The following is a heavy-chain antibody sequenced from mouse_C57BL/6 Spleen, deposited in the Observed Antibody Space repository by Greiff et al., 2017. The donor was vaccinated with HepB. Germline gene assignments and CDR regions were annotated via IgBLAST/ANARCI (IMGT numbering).Heavy chain of an antibody. CDR1: GYTFTSYW. CDR3: ARETAQATDAMDY. D-gene: IGHD3-2*02. V-gene: IGHV1-64*01. CDR2: IHPNSGST. Sequence: QVHVKQPGAELVKPGASVKLSCKASGYTFTSYWMHWVKQRPGQGLEWIGMIHPNSGSTNYNEKFKSKATLTVDKSSSTAYMQLSSLTSEDSAVYYCARETAQATDAMDYWGQGTSVTVSS. J-gene: IGHJ4*01.